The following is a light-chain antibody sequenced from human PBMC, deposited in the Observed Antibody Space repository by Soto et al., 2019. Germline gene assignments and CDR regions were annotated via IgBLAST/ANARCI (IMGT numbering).Light chain of an antibody. V-gene: IGKV3-20*01. CDR3: QQYGSSLPLT. Sequence: EIVLTQSPGTLSLSPGESATLSCRASETLSSSYLHWYQQKPGQAPRLIIFGASNRATGIPDRFSGSASGTEFTLTISRLEPQDCAVYYCQQYGSSLPLTFGGGTRVETK. CDR1: ETLSSSY. CDR2: GAS. J-gene: IGKJ4*01.